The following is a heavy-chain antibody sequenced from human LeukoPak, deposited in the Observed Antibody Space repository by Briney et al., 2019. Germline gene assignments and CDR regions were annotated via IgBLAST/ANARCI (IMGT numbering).Heavy chain of an antibody. Sequence: SETLSLTCTVSGGSISSSSYYWGWIRQPPGKGLEWIGSIYYSGSTYYNPSLKSRVTISVDTSKNQFSLKLSSVTAADTAAYYCARVALGNYYYYYMDVWGKGTTVTVSS. V-gene: IGHV4-39*07. CDR1: GGSISSSSYY. CDR3: ARVALGNYYYYYMDV. J-gene: IGHJ6*03. CDR2: IYYSGST. D-gene: IGHD3-16*01.